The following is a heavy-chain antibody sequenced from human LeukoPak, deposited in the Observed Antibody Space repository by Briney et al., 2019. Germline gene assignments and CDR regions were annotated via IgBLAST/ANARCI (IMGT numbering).Heavy chain of an antibody. V-gene: IGHV4-59*01. CDR3: ASHLSGYDSFDY. CDR1: GGSISRYY. CDR2: IYYSGST. J-gene: IGHJ4*02. D-gene: IGHD5-12*01. Sequence: PSETLSLTCTVSGGSISRYYWSWIRQPPGKGLEWIGYIYYSGSTNYNPSLKSRVTISVDTSKNQFSLKLSSVTAADTAVYYCASHLSGYDSFDYWGQGTLVTVSS.